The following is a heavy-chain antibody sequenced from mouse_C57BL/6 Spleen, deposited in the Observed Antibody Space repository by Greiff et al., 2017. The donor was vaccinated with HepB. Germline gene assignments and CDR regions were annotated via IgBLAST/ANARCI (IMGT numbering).Heavy chain of an antibody. CDR1: GYTFTSYD. Sequence: VQLVESGPELVKPGASVKLSCKASGYTFTSYDINWVKQRPGQGLEWIGWIYPRDGSTKYNEKFKGKATLTVDTSSSTAYMELHSLTSEDSAVYFCASMITTGYYAMDYWGQGTSVTVSS. V-gene: IGHV1-85*01. D-gene: IGHD2-4*01. CDR3: ASMITTGYYAMDY. J-gene: IGHJ4*01. CDR2: IYPRDGST.